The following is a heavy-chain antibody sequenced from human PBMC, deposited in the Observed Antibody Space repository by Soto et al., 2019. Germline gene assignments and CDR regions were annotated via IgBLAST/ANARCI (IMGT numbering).Heavy chain of an antibody. D-gene: IGHD5-18*01. CDR2: IWYDGSNK. CDR1: GFTFSSYG. CDR3: ARGLWLPDLYYFDY. J-gene: IGHJ4*02. V-gene: IGHV3-33*01. Sequence: GGSLRLSCAASGFTFSSYGMHWVRQAPGKGLEWVAVIWYDGSNKYYADSVKGRFTISRDNSKNTLYLQMNSLRAEDTAVYYCARGLWLPDLYYFDYWGQGTLVTVSS.